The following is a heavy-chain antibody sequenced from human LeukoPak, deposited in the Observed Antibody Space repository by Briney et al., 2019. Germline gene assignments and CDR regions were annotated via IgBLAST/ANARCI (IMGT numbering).Heavy chain of an antibody. V-gene: IGHV5-51*01. J-gene: IGHJ3*02. CDR1: GYSFTSYW. D-gene: IGHD2-21*01. Sequence: GESLKISCKGSGYSFTSYWIGWVRQMPGKGLEWMGIIYPGDSDTRYSPSFQGQVTISADKSISTAYLQWSSLKASDTAMYYCARHLASVAYCGGDCSPSSVDDAFDIWGQGTMVTVSS. CDR3: ARHLASVAYCGGDCSPSSVDDAFDI. CDR2: IYPGDSDT.